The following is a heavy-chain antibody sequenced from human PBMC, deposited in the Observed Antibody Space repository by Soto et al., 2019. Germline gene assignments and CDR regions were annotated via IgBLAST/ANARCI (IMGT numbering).Heavy chain of an antibody. CDR2: IYYTGST. CDR1: GDSINNYY. J-gene: IGHJ4*02. V-gene: IGHV4-59*01. Sequence: PSETLSLTCTVSGDSINNYYWSWIRQPPGKRLEWIGYIYYTGSTTYNPSLESRVTMSVDTSKNQFFLKLSSVNAADTAVYYCAKYRRTAAEGFTLDYWGRGTLVPVSS. CDR3: AKYRRTAAEGFTLDY. D-gene: IGHD6-25*01.